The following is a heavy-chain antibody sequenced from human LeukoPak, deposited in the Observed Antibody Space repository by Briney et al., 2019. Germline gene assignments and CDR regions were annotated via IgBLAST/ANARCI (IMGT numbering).Heavy chain of an antibody. CDR1: GFIFNDYY. D-gene: IGHD6-19*01. CDR2: ISGSGDII. V-gene: IGHV3-11*04. Sequence: GGSLRLSCEASGFIFNDYYMTWIRQAPGKGLEWVSCISGSGDIIYYADSVKGRFTISRDNAQIFLYLQMNSLRAEDTAVYYCASGSSGWYGEIWGQGTLVTVSS. CDR3: ASGSSGWYGEI. J-gene: IGHJ4*02.